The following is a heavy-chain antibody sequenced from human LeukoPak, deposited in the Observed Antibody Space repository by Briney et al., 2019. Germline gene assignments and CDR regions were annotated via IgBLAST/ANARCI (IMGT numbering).Heavy chain of an antibody. Sequence: PGGSLRLSCVASGFPFSSYWMTWVCQAPGKGLEWVAVISYDGSNKYYADSVKGRFTISRDNSKNTLYLQMNSLRAEDTAVYYCAKDEADYWGQGTLVTVSS. CDR1: GFPFSSYW. CDR2: ISYDGSNK. J-gene: IGHJ4*02. V-gene: IGHV3-30*18. CDR3: AKDEADY.